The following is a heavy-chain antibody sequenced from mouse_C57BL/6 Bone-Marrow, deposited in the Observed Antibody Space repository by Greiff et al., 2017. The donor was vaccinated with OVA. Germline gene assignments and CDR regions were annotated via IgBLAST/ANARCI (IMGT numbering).Heavy chain of an antibody. CDR2: FYPGSGSI. D-gene: IGHD1-1*01. J-gene: IGHJ4*01. Sequence: QVQLQQSGAELVKPGASVKLSCKASGYTFTEYTIHWVKQRSGQGLEWIGWFYPGSGSITYNEKFKDKATLNADKSSSTVYMELSRLTSEDSAVYFCAIHEAPITTVVAEDYAMDYWGQGTSVTVSS. V-gene: IGHV1-62-2*01. CDR3: AIHEAPITTVVAEDYAMDY. CDR1: GYTFTEYT.